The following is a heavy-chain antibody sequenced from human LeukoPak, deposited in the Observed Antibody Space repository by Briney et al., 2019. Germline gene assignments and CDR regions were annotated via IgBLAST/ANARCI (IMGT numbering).Heavy chain of an antibody. J-gene: IGHJ4*02. D-gene: IGHD6-13*01. CDR3: ATFHSSSWYLDY. V-gene: IGHV3-53*01. CDR1: GFMVSSNY. CDR2: IYSGGST. Sequence: PGGSLRLSCAASGFMVSSNYMSWVRQAPGKGLEWVSVIYSGGSTYYADSVKGRFTISRDNSKNTLYLQMNSLRAEDTAMYYCATFHSSSWYLDYWGQGTLVTVSS.